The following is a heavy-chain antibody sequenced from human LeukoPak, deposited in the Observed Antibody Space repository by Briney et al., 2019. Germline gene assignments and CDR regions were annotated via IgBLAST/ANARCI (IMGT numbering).Heavy chain of an antibody. Sequence: GGSLRLSCAASGFTFTSYAMTWVRQAPGKGLEWVSSISSNGGSTYYADSVKGRFTIFRANSKSTVYLQMNSLRAEDTALYYCARDHRLAAAFDYWGQGALVTVSS. CDR1: GFTFTSYA. CDR3: ARDHRLAAAFDY. V-gene: IGHV3-23*01. D-gene: IGHD6-13*01. J-gene: IGHJ4*02. CDR2: ISSNGGST.